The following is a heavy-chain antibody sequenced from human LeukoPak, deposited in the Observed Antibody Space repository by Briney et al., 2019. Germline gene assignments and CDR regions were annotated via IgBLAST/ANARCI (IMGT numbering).Heavy chain of an antibody. J-gene: IGHJ4*02. CDR1: GYTFTGYY. CDR2: INPNSGGT. V-gene: IGHV1-2*02. D-gene: IGHD3-10*01. CDR3: ARDYYGSGSYPLGFYY. Sequence: ASVKVSCKASGYTFTGYYMHWVRQAPGQGLEWMGWINPNSGGTNYAQKFQGRVTMTRDTSISTAYMELSRLRSDDTAVYYCARDYYGSGSYPLGFYYWGQGTLVTVSS.